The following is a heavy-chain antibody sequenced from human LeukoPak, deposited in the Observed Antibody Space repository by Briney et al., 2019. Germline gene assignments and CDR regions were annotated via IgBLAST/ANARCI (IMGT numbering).Heavy chain of an antibody. Sequence: GGSLRLSCAVSGFTFSSYEMNWVRQAPGKGLEWVSYISSSGSTIYYADSVKGRFTISRDNAKNSLYLQMNSLRAEDTAVYYCARSLPRYYYFDYWGQGTLVTVSS. V-gene: IGHV3-48*03. J-gene: IGHJ4*02. CDR2: ISSSGSTI. CDR3: ARSLPRYYYFDY. D-gene: IGHD3-9*01. CDR1: GFTFSSYE.